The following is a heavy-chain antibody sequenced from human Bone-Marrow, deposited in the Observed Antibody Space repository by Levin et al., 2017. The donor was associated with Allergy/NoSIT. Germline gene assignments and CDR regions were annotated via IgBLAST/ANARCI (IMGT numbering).Heavy chain of an antibody. V-gene: IGHV4-39*01. CDR2: IYYSGST. D-gene: IGHD6-6*01. CDR1: GGSISSSSYY. CDR3: ARLSTSREYSSSSGFVYFDY. J-gene: IGHJ4*02. Sequence: SCTVSGGSISSSSYYWGWIRQPPGKGLEWIGSIYYSGSTYYNPSLKSRVTISVDTSKNQFSLKLSSVTAADTAVYYCARLSTSREYSSSSGFVYFDYWGQGTLVTVSS.